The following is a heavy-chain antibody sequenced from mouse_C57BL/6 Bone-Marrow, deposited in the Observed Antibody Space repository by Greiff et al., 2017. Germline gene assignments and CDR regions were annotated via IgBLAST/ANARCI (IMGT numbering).Heavy chain of an antibody. J-gene: IGHJ1*03. CDR2: IWSGGST. CDR3: ASPYYGSSSWYFDV. Sequence: VKLQESGPGLVQPSQSLSITCTVSGFSLTSYGVHWVRQSPGKGLEWLGVIWSGGSTDYNAAFISRLSISKDNSKSQVFFKMNSLQADDTAIYYCASPYYGSSSWYFDVWGTGTTVTVSS. D-gene: IGHD1-1*01. V-gene: IGHV2-2*01. CDR1: GFSLTSYG.